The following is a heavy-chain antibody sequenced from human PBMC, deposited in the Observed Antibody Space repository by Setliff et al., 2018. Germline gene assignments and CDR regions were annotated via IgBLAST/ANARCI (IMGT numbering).Heavy chain of an antibody. CDR3: AREGVDIRSSTDYRYYMDV. CDR2: IIPMFSTT. J-gene: IGHJ6*03. V-gene: IGHV1-69*05. D-gene: IGHD5-12*01. Sequence: SVKVSCKASGGTFSSYAISWVRQAPGQGLEWMGGIIPMFSTTNYAQKFQGRVTIITDEFTGTAYMELSSLRTEDTAVYYCAREGVDIRSSTDYRYYMDVWGKGTTVTVSS. CDR1: GGTFSSYA.